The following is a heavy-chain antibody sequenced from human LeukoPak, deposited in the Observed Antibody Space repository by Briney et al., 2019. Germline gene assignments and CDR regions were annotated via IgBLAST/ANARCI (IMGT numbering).Heavy chain of an antibody. CDR1: GGTFSSYA. Sequence: SVKVSCKASGGTFSSYAISWVRQAPGQGLEWMGGIIPIFGTANYAQKFQGRVTITADESTSTAHMELSSLRSEDTAAYYCARVLGYYDSSGYYYWYYFDYWGQGTLVTVSS. V-gene: IGHV1-69*13. J-gene: IGHJ4*02. D-gene: IGHD3-22*01. CDR3: ARVLGYYDSSGYYYWYYFDY. CDR2: IIPIFGTA.